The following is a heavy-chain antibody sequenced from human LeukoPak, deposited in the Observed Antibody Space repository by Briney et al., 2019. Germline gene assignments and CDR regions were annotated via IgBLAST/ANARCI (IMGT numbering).Heavy chain of an antibody. J-gene: IGHJ4*02. CDR1: GFNCSSYA. D-gene: IGHD1-26*01. Sequence: GGSLRLSCAASGFNCSSYAMTWVRQAPGKGLEWVSAISGSGDSTYDADSVKGRFTISRDNSKNTLYLQMKSLRAEDTAVYYCAKDVRGSGTYWDYWGQGTLVTVSS. CDR3: AKDVRGSGTYWDY. V-gene: IGHV3-23*01. CDR2: ISGSGDST.